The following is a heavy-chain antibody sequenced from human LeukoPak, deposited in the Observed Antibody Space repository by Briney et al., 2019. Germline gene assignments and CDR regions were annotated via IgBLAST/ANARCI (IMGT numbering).Heavy chain of an antibody. CDR3: SKDLSGAHDY. Sequence: PGGSLRLSCAASGFTFSSYWMHWVRQAPGKGLVWVSRVNTDGRTTTYADSAKGRFTISRDNAKNTLFLQMNSLRVEDTAVYYCSKDLSGAHDYWGQGTVVTVSS. D-gene: IGHD4-17*01. J-gene: IGHJ4*02. CDR2: VNTDGRTT. CDR1: GFTFSSYW. V-gene: IGHV3-74*01.